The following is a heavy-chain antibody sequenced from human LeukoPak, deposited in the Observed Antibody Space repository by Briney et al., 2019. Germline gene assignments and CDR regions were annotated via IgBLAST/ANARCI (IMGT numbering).Heavy chain of an antibody. V-gene: IGHV1-18*01. D-gene: IGHD6-19*01. J-gene: IGHJ6*02. CDR1: GYTFTSYG. CDR3: ARVSDCCWYSSGWSAYYYGMDV. Sequence: ASVKVSCKASGYTFTSYGISWVRQAPGHGLEWMGWISAHNGNANYAQKLQGRVTMTTDTSTSTAYKELRSLRSDDTAVYYCARVSDCCWYSSGWSAYYYGMDVWGQGTTVTVSS. CDR2: ISAHNGNA.